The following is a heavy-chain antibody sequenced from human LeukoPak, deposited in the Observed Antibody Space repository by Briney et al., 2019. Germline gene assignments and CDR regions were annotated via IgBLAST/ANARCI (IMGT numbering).Heavy chain of an antibody. J-gene: IGHJ4*02. CDR1: GFTFSSYA. Sequence: GGSLRLSCAASGFTFSSYAMSWVRQAPGKGLEWVSAISGSGGSTYYADSVKGRFTISRDNAKNSLYLQMNSLRAEDTAVYYCAKTGAGQQLGSLDYWGQGTLVTVSS. V-gene: IGHV3-23*01. CDR3: AKTGAGQQLGSLDY. D-gene: IGHD6-13*01. CDR2: ISGSGGST.